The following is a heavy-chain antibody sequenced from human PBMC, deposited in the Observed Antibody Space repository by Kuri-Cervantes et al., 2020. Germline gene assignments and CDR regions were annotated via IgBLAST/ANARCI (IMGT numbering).Heavy chain of an antibody. CDR2: ISSSGSTI. Sequence: GGSLRLSCAASGFNFDDFGMHWVRQAPGKGLEWVSYISSSGSTIYYADSVTGRFTISRDNAKNSLYLQMNSLRAEDTAVYYCAREYSSGWYHYYYYYGMDVWGQGTTVTVSS. CDR1: GFNFDDFG. V-gene: IGHV3-11*01. J-gene: IGHJ6*02. D-gene: IGHD6-19*01. CDR3: AREYSSGWYHYYYYYGMDV.